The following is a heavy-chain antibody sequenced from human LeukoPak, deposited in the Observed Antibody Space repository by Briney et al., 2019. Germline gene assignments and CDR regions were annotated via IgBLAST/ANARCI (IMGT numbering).Heavy chain of an antibody. CDR3: ASLELTGDAQGY. V-gene: IGHV4-31*03. CDR2: IYYSGST. J-gene: IGHJ4*02. Sequence: SETLSLTCTVSGGSISSGGYYWSWIRQHPGKGLEWIGYIYYSGSTYYNPSLKSRVTISVDTSKNQFSLKLSSVTAADTAVYYCASLELTGDAQGYWGQGTLDTVSS. D-gene: IGHD7-27*01. CDR1: GGSISSGGYY.